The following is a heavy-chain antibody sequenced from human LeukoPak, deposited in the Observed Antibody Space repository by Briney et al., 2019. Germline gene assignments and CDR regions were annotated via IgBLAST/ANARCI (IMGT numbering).Heavy chain of an antibody. CDR1: GDSLTELS. J-gene: IGHJ5*02. CDR3: ATDSRYFDTNRYFDP. D-gene: IGHD3-22*01. V-gene: IGHV1-24*01. CDR2: FDAEQGEI. Sequence: GASVKVSCKVSGDSLTELSMRWVRQAPGQGLEWMGGFDAEQGEIIYAQEFQGRVTMTEDTSTNTAYMELSSLTSADTAVYYCATDSRYFDTNRYFDPWGQGTLITVSS.